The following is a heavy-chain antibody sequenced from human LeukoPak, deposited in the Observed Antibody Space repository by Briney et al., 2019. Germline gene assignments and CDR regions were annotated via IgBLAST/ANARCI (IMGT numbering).Heavy chain of an antibody. CDR2: ISGVSTYT. CDR1: GFTFSDYY. CDR3: ARDLRDYGADVVDF. D-gene: IGHD4-17*01. V-gene: IGHV3-11*05. Sequence: GGSLRLSCAASGFTFSDYYMSWIRQAPGKGLEWVSYISGVSTYTNYADSVKGRFAISRDNAKNSLYLQMNNLRAEDTAVYYCARDLRDYGADVVDFWGQGTLVTVSS. J-gene: IGHJ4*02.